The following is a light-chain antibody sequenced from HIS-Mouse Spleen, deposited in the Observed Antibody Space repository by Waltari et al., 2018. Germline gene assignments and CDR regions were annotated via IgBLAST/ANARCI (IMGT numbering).Light chain of an antibody. CDR3: QSADSSGTWV. CDR2: KDS. J-gene: IGLJ3*02. V-gene: IGLV3-25*03. Sequence: SYELTQPPSVSVSPGQTARITCSGDALQQQYAYWYQQKPGQAPVLVIYKDSERPSGIPERFSGSSSGTTVTLTISGVQAEDEADYYCQSADSSGTWVFGGGTKLTVL. CDR1: ALQQQY.